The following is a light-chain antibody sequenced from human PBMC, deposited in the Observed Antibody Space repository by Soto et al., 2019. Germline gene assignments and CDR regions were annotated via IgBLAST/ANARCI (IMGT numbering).Light chain of an antibody. Sequence: QSVLTQPPSASGTPGQRVTISCSGSTSSIGSNYVYWYQQLPGTAPKLLIYSNNQRPSGVPDRFSGSKSGTSASLAVSGLRSEDEAEYHCAACDDSLSGLVFGGGTKVTVL. V-gene: IGLV1-47*01. CDR1: TSSIGSNY. J-gene: IGLJ2*01. CDR2: SNN. CDR3: AACDDSLSGLV.